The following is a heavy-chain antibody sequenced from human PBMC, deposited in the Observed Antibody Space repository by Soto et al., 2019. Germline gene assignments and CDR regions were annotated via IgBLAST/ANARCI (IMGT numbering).Heavy chain of an antibody. J-gene: IGHJ4*02. CDR3: AIAGTNIVQFDY. D-gene: IGHD3-16*02. CDR1: GGSINSYF. CDR2: IYYSGST. Sequence: SETLSLTCTVSGGSINSYFWSWIRQSPGKGLEWIGHIYYSGSTSYSPSLKSRVSISVDTSKNQFSLEVHSVTAADTAVYYCAIAGTNIVQFDYWGQGTLVTVSS. V-gene: IGHV4-59*01.